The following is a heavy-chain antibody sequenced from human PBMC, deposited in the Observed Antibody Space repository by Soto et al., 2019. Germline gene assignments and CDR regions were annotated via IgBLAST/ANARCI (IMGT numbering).Heavy chain of an antibody. CDR2: SSTFNGKT. D-gene: IGHD1-26*01. V-gene: IGHV1-18*01. J-gene: IGHJ3*01. CDR1: RYTFTSHG. Sequence: QVQLVQSGGDVKTPGDSVKVSCTSSRYTFTSHGISWVRQAPGQGREWMGWSSTFNGKTDYAQKFQGRVTMTADTLTSTYHMERRSLRSDDTAVYYCARLLTEGATFREDAFDLWGQGTKVIVS. CDR3: ARLLTEGATFREDAFDL.